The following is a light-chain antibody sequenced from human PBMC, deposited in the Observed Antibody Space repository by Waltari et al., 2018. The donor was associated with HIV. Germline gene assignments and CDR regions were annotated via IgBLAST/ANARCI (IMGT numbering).Light chain of an antibody. Sequence: DIVLTQSPATLSLSPGERATLSCRAIQSVSSYLAWYQQKPGQAPRLLIYYASNRATGIPARFSSLEPEDFAVYCCQQRSNWPPSITFGQGTRLEIK. CDR3: QQRSNWPPSIT. CDR1: QSVSSY. J-gene: IGKJ5*01. CDR2: YAS. V-gene: IGKV3-11*01.